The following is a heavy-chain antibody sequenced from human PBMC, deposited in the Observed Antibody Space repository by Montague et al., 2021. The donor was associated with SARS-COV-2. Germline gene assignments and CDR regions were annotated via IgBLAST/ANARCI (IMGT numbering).Heavy chain of an antibody. CDR2: ISHSGGT. CDR3: ARFAYRPIFIASYYGMDV. Sequence: SETLSLTCAVYGGSFSGYYWSWIRQPPGKGLEWIGEISHSGGTNYNPSLKSRVTISIDTSKNQFSLKLSSVTAADTAVYYCARFAYRPIFIASYYGMDVWGQGATVTVSS. CDR1: GGSFSGYY. D-gene: IGHD3-9*01. J-gene: IGHJ6*02. V-gene: IGHV4-34*01.